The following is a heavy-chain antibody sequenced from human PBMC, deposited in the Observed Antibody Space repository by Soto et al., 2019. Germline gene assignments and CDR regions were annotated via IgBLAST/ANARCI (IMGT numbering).Heavy chain of an antibody. CDR2: ISASGEST. Sequence: PGGSLRLSCTASGFTFAGYAISWVRQAPGKGLEWVSAISASGESTFYADSVKGRFTISRDNSNDILNLQMNSLRGEDTAVYYCTNDIWQKYTIGYDDWGQGSPVTVSS. CDR1: GFTFAGYA. CDR3: TNDIWQKYTIGYDD. D-gene: IGHD2-15*01. V-gene: IGHV3-23*01. J-gene: IGHJ4*02.